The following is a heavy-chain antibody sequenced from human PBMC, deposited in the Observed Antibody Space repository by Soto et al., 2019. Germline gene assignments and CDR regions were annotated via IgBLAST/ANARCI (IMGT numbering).Heavy chain of an antibody. V-gene: IGHV4-59*01. CDR2: IYYSGST. D-gene: IGHD3-10*01. Sequence: SETLSLTCTVSGGPISSYFWSWIRQPPGKGLEWIGYIYYSGSTNYNPSLKSRVTISVDTSKNQFSLKLSSVTAADTAVYYCARGVRYFDYWGQGTLVTVSS. CDR3: ARGVRYFDY. J-gene: IGHJ4*02. CDR1: GGPISSYF.